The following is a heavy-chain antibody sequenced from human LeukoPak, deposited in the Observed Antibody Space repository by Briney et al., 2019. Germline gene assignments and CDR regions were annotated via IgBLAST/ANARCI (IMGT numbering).Heavy chain of an antibody. CDR3: GRGGGGGYAPIDH. V-gene: IGHV3-30-3*01. CDR2: ISYDGSNK. J-gene: IGHJ4*02. CDR1: GFTFSPFS. D-gene: IGHD5-12*01. Sequence: GRSLRLSCAASGFTFSPFSMPWVRQAPSKGLEWVAVISYDGSNKYYADSVKGRFTISRDNSRNTLYLQMNSLRAEDTAVYYWGRGGGGGYAPIDHWGQGTVVPVSS.